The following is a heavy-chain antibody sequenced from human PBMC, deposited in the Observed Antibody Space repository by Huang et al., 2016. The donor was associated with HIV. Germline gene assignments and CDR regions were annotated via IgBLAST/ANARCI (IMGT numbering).Heavy chain of an antibody. CDR1: GYSFTNYW. CDR3: ARSQSRVTAATFFYYMDV. V-gene: IGHV5-51*03. Sequence: EVQLVQSGAEVKKPGESLKISCKGSGYSFTNYWIAWVRQMPGKGLEWMGIIYPDDSDTRYSPSFQGQVTLSADKSSNTAYLHWRSLKASDTAMYYCARSQSRVTAATFFYYMDVWGKGTTVTVSS. D-gene: IGHD1-20*01. CDR2: IYPDDSDT. J-gene: IGHJ6*03.